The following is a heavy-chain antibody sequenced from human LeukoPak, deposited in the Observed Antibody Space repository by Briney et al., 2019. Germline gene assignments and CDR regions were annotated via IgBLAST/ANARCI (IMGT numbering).Heavy chain of an antibody. CDR3: AREWQYQFDS. J-gene: IGHJ4*02. CDR1: GGSISSGGYS. D-gene: IGHD4-11*01. V-gene: IGHV4-30-2*01. Sequence: SETLSLTCAVSGGSISSGGYSWSWIRQPPGKGLEWIGYIYHSGSTYYNPSLKSRVSMSVDTSKNQFSLKLSSVTAADTAVYYCAREWQYQFDSWGQGSLVTVSS. CDR2: IYHSGST.